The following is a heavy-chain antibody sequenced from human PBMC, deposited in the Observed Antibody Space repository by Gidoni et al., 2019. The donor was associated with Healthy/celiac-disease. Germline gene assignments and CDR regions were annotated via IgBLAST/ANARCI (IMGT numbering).Heavy chain of an antibody. CDR2: ISSSSSYI. D-gene: IGHD6-13*01. V-gene: IGHV3-21*01. J-gene: IGHJ4*02. CDR1: GFTFSSYS. Sequence: EVQLVESGGGLVKPGGSLRLSCAASGFTFSSYSMNWVRQAPGKGLEWVSSISSSSSYIYYADSVKGRFTISRDNAKNSLYLQMNSLRAEDTAVYYCARTYSSSPYVNYWGQGTLVTVSS. CDR3: ARTYSSSPYVNY.